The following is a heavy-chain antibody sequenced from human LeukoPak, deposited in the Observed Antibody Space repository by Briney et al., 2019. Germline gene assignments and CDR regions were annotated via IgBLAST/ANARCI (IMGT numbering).Heavy chain of an antibody. J-gene: IGHJ4*02. D-gene: IGHD6-13*01. CDR1: GFTFSDYY. CDR3: ARELPNFQTYSSSWYMDY. Sequence: GGSLRLSCAASGFTFSDYYMSWIRQAPGKGLEWVSYISSSGSTIYYADSVKGRFTISRDNAKNSLYLQMNSLRAEDTAVYYCARELPNFQTYSSSWYMDYWGQGTLVTVSS. CDR2: ISSSGSTI. V-gene: IGHV3-11*01.